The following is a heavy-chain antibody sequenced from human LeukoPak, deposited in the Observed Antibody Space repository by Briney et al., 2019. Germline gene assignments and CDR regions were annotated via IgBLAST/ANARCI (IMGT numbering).Heavy chain of an antibody. J-gene: IGHJ3*02. Sequence: SETLSLTCTVPGGSISSSSYYWGWIRQPPGKGLEWIGSIYYSGSTYYNPSLKSRVTISVDTSKNQFSLKLSSVTAADTAVYYCARDSSGTAMTDAFDIWGQGTMVTVSS. CDR3: ARDSSGTAMTDAFDI. CDR2: IYYSGST. V-gene: IGHV4-39*07. CDR1: GGSISSSSYY. D-gene: IGHD5-18*01.